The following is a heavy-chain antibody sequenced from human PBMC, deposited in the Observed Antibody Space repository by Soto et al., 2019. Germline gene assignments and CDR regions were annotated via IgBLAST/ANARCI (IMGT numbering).Heavy chain of an antibody. Sequence: PSQTLSFTCAFSRDRVPSNSDTWLWIRLSPSRALEWLGRTYSSSTWSYDYAASVQGRLTINTDTANNQLSLHLSSVTPDDTAVYYCVRLIGNSSLDSWGQGTPVTVSS. CDR1: RDRVPSNSDT. J-gene: IGHJ5*01. CDR3: VRLIGNSSLDS. CDR2: TYSSSTWSY. D-gene: IGHD2-8*01. V-gene: IGHV6-1*01.